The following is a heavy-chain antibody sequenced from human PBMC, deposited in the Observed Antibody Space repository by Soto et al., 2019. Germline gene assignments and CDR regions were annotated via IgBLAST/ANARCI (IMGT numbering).Heavy chain of an antibody. D-gene: IGHD6-13*01. V-gene: IGHV1-69*13. CDR2: IIPIFGTA. Sequence: SVKVSCKASGGTFSSYAISWVRQAPGQGLEWMGGIIPIFGTANYAQKFQGRVTITADESTSTAYMELSSLRSEDTAVYYCARVGLAAAATRDYYHYGMDVWGQGTTVTVSS. J-gene: IGHJ6*02. CDR1: GGTFSSYA. CDR3: ARVGLAAAATRDYYHYGMDV.